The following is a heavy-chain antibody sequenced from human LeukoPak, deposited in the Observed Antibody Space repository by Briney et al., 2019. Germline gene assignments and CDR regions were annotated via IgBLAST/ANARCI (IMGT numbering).Heavy chain of an antibody. CDR3: AKEILRYFDWLSPYNWFDP. Sequence: TGGSLRLSCAASGFTFSSYAMSWVRQAPGKGLEWVSAISGSGGNTYYADSVKGRFTISRDNSKNTLYLQMNSLRAEDTAVYYCAKEILRYFDWLSPYNWFDPWGQGTLVTVSS. V-gene: IGHV3-23*01. CDR2: ISGSGGNT. CDR1: GFTFSSYA. D-gene: IGHD3-9*01. J-gene: IGHJ5*02.